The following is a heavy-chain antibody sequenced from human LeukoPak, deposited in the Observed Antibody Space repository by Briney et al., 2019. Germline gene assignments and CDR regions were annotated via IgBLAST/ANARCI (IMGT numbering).Heavy chain of an antibody. Sequence: SETLSLTCTVSGGSISSYYWSWIRQPPGKGLEWIGSIYYSGSPYYNPSLKSRVTISVDTSNNRFSLKLSSVTAADTAVYYCARHGYSGSYFDYWGQGTLVTVSS. V-gene: IGHV4-59*05. CDR2: IYYSGSP. CDR3: ARHGYSGSYFDY. CDR1: GGSISSYY. D-gene: IGHD1-26*01. J-gene: IGHJ4*02.